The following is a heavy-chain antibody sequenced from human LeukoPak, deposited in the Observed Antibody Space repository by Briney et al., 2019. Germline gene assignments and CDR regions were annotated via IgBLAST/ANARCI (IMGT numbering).Heavy chain of an antibody. V-gene: IGHV4-39*07. CDR2: IYYSGST. CDR1: GGSISSSSYY. J-gene: IGHJ4*02. D-gene: IGHD3-10*01. CDR3: ARRERGSGSYFANAYDY. Sequence: ASETLSLTCTVSGGSISSSSYYWGWIRQPPGKGLEWIGSIYYSGSTYYNPSLKSRVTISVDTSKNQFSLKLSSVTAADTAVYYCARRERGSGSYFANAYDYWGQGTLVTVSS.